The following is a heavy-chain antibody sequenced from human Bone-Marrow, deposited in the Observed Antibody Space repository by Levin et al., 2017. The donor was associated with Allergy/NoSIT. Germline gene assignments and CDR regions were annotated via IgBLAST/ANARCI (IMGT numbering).Heavy chain of an antibody. CDR2: IYYSGST. D-gene: IGHD5-12*01. CDR3: ARFVRGGYDHGGIYYCYGMDV. CDR1: GGSISSYY. V-gene: IGHV4-59*01. Sequence: SQTLSLTCTVSGGSISSYYWSWIRQPPGKGLEWIGYIYYSGSTNYNPSLKSRVTISVDTSKNQFSLKLSSVTAADTAVYYCARFVRGGYDHGGIYYCYGMDVWGQGTTVTVSS. J-gene: IGHJ6*02.